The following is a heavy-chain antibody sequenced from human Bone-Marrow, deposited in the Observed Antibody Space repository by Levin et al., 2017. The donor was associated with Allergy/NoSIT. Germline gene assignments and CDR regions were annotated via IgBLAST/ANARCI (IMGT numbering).Heavy chain of an antibody. CDR2: ISSSGGST. Sequence: PGGSLRLSCAASGFTFYNYVMNWVRQSPGKGLEWVSGISSSGGSTYYADSVKGRFTISRDNSKNTLYLQINSLRAEDTAIYYCAKAKSHLEYYGSGSYDFWGQGTLVTVSS. CDR1: GFTFYNYV. V-gene: IGHV3-23*01. CDR3: AKAKSHLEYYGSGSYDF. D-gene: IGHD3-10*01. J-gene: IGHJ4*02.